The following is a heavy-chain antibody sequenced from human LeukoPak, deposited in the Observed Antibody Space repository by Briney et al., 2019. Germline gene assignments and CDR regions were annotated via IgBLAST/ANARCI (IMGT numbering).Heavy chain of an antibody. CDR2: MSFDGSNE. Sequence: GGSLRLSCAASGFTFSTYAMHWVRQTPGKGLEWVAVMSFDGSNEYYADSVKGRFTISRDNSKNTLYVQMNSLRAEDTAVYYCARGSYYGGPYDYWGQGTLATVSS. D-gene: IGHD4-23*01. J-gene: IGHJ4*02. CDR3: ARGSYYGGPYDY. V-gene: IGHV3-30-3*01. CDR1: GFTFSTYA.